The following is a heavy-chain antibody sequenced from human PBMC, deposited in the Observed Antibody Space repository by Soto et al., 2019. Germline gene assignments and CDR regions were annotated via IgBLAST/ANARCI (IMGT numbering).Heavy chain of an antibody. CDR1: GYTFTSYY. J-gene: IGHJ6*02. V-gene: IGHV1-46*01. CDR3: ARDPNLSLTYHYYGMDV. CDR2: INPSGGSA. Sequence: QVQLMQSGAEVKKPGASVKVSCKASGYTFTSYYIHWVRQAPGQGLEWMGIINPSGGSASYARKFQGRVAMTRDTSTSTVYMEVSSLASDDTAVYYCARDPNLSLTYHYYGMDVWGQGTTVTVSS.